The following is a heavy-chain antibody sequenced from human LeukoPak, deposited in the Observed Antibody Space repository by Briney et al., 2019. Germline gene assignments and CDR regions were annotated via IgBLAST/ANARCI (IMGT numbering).Heavy chain of an antibody. D-gene: IGHD6-19*01. Sequence: SETLSLTCTISGYSISSGYYWGWIRQPPGKGLEWIGSIYHSGSTYYNPSLKSRVTISLDTSENQFSLKLSSVTTADTAVYYCARDLYSSGWGYFDYWGQGTLVTVSS. CDR2: IYHSGST. J-gene: IGHJ4*02. V-gene: IGHV4-38-2*02. CDR1: GYSISSGYY. CDR3: ARDLYSSGWGYFDY.